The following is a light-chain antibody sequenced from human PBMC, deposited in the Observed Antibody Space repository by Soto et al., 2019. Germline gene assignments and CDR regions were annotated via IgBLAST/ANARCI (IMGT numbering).Light chain of an antibody. J-gene: IGLJ2*01. CDR1: SSDVGGYNY. CDR2: DVS. CDR3: SSYTSGSTYVV. Sequence: QSALTQPASLSGSPGQSITISCTGTSSDVGGYNYVSWYQQHPGKAPKLMIYDVSNRPSGVSNRFSGSKSGNTASLTISGLQAEDEADYYCSSYTSGSTYVVFGGGTQLTVL. V-gene: IGLV2-14*01.